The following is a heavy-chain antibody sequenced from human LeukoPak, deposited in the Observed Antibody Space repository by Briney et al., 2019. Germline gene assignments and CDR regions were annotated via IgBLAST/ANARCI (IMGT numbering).Heavy chain of an antibody. CDR1: GYTFTSYG. D-gene: IGHD3-16*02. Sequence: GASVKVSCKASGYTFTSYGISWVRQAPGQGLEWMGWISAYDGNTNYAQKLQGRVTITTDTSTSTSYMELRSLRSDDTAVYYCARVKGYPPFDYWGQGTLVTVSS. V-gene: IGHV1-18*01. CDR2: ISAYDGNT. J-gene: IGHJ4*02. CDR3: ARVKGYPPFDY.